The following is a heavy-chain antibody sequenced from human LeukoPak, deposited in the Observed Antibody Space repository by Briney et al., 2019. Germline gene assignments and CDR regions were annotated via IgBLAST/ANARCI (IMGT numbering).Heavy chain of an antibody. J-gene: IGHJ4*02. CDR2: INFSGST. D-gene: IGHD1-26*01. Sequence: SETLSLTCTISSGSIGSFYWSWIRQPPGKGLEWIGYINFSGSTKSNSALESRVTISMDTSKDQFSLKLNSVTAADTAVYYCTRGGFADPFEHWGQGTLVTVSS. V-gene: IGHV4-59*08. CDR3: TRGGFADPFEH. CDR1: SGSIGSFY.